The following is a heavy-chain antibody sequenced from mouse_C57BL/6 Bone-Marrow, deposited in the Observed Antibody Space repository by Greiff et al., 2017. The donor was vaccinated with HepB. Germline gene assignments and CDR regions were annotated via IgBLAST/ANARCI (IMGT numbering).Heavy chain of an antibody. D-gene: IGHD2-1*01. CDR1: GYTFTSYW. Sequence: QVQLQQSGAELVKPGASVKLSCKASGYTFTSYWMHWVKQRPGRGLEWIGRIDPNSGGTKYNEKFKSKATLTVDKPSSTAYMQLSSLTSEDSAVYYCARLSIDYGKGDYAMDYWGQGTSVTVSS. V-gene: IGHV1-72*01. CDR3: ARLSIDYGKGDYAMDY. J-gene: IGHJ4*01. CDR2: IDPNSGGT.